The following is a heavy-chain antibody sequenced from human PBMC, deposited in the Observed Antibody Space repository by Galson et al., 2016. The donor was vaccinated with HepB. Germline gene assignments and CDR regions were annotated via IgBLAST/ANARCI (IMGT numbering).Heavy chain of an antibody. CDR1: GFTFSTYT. Sequence: SLRLSCAGSGFTFSTYTMSWVRQAPGKGLEWVSGTDGSGGSTYYADSVKGRSTIPRDNFKNMLYLQMNSLRAEATAVYYCTGERAPGEGRHDLDYWGQGTLVTVSS. J-gene: IGHJ4*02. CDR3: TGERAPGEGRHDLDY. CDR2: TDGSGGST. D-gene: IGHD4-17*01. V-gene: IGHV3-23*01.